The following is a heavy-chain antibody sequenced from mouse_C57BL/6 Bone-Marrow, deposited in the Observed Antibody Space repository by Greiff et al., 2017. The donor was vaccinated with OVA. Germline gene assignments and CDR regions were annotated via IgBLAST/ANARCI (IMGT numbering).Heavy chain of an antibody. CDR1: GYTFTSYT. Sequence: QVQLKQSGAELARPGASVKMSCKASGYTFTSYTMHWVQQRPGQGLEWIGYINPSSGYTKYNQKFKDKATLTADKSSSTAYMQLSSLTSEDSAVYYCARKVYGSSRYFDVWGTGTTVTVSS. CDR2: INPSSGYT. CDR3: ARKVYGSSRYFDV. J-gene: IGHJ1*03. D-gene: IGHD1-1*01. V-gene: IGHV1-4*01.